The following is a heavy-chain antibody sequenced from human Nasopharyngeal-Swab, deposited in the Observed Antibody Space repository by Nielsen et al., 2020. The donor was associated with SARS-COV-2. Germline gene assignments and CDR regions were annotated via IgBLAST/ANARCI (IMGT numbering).Heavy chain of an antibody. CDR2: IYPGDSDT. Sequence: GGSLRLSCQGSGSTFTSFWIGWARQLPGKCLGWMGIIYPGDSDTRYSPSFQGQVIISADKSISTAYLQWSSLKASDTAMYYCARTMNWYSSSWYEGYYYYYMDVWGKGTTVTVSS. CDR3: ARTMNWYSSSWYEGYYYYYMDV. CDR1: GSTFTSFW. J-gene: IGHJ6*03. D-gene: IGHD6-13*01. V-gene: IGHV5-51*01.